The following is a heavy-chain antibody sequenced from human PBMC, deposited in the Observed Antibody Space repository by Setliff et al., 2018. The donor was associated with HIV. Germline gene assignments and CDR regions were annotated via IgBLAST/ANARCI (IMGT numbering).Heavy chain of an antibody. J-gene: IGHJ6*03. D-gene: IGHD4-17*01. Sequence: PGESLKISCKGPGYNFNTDWIAWVRQMPGKGLEWMGSIFPGDSDTRYSPSFQGQVTISADKSISTVYLHWGSLKASDTALYYCASLRGDYVGQYFYYMDVWGKGTTVTVS. V-gene: IGHV5-51*01. CDR2: IFPGDSDT. CDR1: GYNFNTDW. CDR3: ASLRGDYVGQYFYYMDV.